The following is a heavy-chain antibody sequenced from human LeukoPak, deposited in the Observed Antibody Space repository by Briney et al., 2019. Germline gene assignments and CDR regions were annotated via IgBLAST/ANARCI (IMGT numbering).Heavy chain of an antibody. D-gene: IGHD5-24*01. CDR1: GGSISNYY. CDR3: ARPHGYNYWWYFDI. J-gene: IGHJ2*01. CDR2: IHDSGST. V-gene: IGHV4-59*01. Sequence: PSETLSLTCTVSGGSISNYYWSWIRQPPGKGLEWIGYIHDSGSTDYNPSLKSRVTISVDTSKNQLSLKLNSVTAADTAVYYCARPHGYNYWWYFDIWGRGTLVTVSS.